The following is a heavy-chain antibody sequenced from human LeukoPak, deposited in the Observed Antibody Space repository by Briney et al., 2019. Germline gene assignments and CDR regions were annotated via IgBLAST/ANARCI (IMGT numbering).Heavy chain of an antibody. D-gene: IGHD3-3*01. Sequence: SETLSLTCAVYGGSFSGYYWSWIRQPPGKGLEWIGYIYYSGSTNYNPSLKSRVTISVDTSKNQFSLKLSSVTAADTAVYYCARGDSDYDFWSGYYRVGAFDIWGQGTMVTVSS. CDR3: ARGDSDYDFWSGYYRVGAFDI. J-gene: IGHJ3*02. CDR2: IYYSGST. CDR1: GGSFSGYY. V-gene: IGHV4-59*01.